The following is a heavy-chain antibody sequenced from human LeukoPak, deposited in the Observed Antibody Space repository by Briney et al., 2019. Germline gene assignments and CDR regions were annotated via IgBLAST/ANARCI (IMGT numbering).Heavy chain of an antibody. V-gene: IGHV4-59*01. CDR1: GGSISSYY. CDR2: IYYSGST. J-gene: IGHJ5*02. CDR3: ARIRLRGRFDP. Sequence: SETLSLTCTVSGGSISSYYWSWIRQPPGKGLEWIGYIYYSGSTNYNLSLKSRVTISVDTSKNQFSLKLSSVTAADTAVYYCARIRLRGRFDPWGQGTLVTVSS. D-gene: IGHD2-15*01.